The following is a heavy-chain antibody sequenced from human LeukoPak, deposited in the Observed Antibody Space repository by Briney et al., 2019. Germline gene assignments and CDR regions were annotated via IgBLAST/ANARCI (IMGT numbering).Heavy chain of an antibody. D-gene: IGHD6-19*01. V-gene: IGHV3-23*01. Sequence: GRSLRLSCAAAGFTFSSYAMSWVRQAPGRGLEWVSGISGRVGNTYYADSVKGRFTISRDNSKNTLYLQMISLRVEDTAISYCAKDRIVMSGFFDYWGQGTLVTVSS. CDR1: GFTFSSYA. CDR3: AKDRIVMSGFFDY. CDR2: ISGRVGNT. J-gene: IGHJ4*02.